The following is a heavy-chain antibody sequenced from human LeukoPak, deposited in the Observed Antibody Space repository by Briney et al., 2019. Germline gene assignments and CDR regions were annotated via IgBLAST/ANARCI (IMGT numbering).Heavy chain of an antibody. CDR1: GYTFTSYY. J-gene: IGHJ6*03. V-gene: IGHV1-46*01. CDR2: INPSGGST. Sequence: ASVKVSCKASGYTFTSYYMHWVRQAPGQGLEWMGIINPSGGSTSYAQKFQGRVTMTRDMSTSTVYMELSSLRSEDTAAYYCATLSSGYYNYMDVWGKGTTVTVSS. D-gene: IGHD3-22*01. CDR3: ATLSSGYYNYMDV.